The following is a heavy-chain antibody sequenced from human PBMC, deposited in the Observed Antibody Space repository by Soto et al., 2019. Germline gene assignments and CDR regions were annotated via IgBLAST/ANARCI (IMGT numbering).Heavy chain of an antibody. J-gene: IGHJ4*02. Sequence: EVQLLESGGGLVQPGGSLRLSCAASGFTFSSYAMSWVRQAPGKGLEWVSAISGSGGSTYYADSVKGRFTISRDNSKNTLYLKMNSVRAEDTAVYDWPKSPYDCGFWSGYYDDYWGQGTLVTVSS. CDR3: PKSPYDCGFWSGYYDDY. CDR2: ISGSGGST. V-gene: IGHV3-23*01. CDR1: GFTFSSYA. D-gene: IGHD3-3*01.